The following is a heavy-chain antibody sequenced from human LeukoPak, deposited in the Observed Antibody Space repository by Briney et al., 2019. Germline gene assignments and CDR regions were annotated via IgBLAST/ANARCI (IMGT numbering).Heavy chain of an antibody. CDR2: IYYTGNT. CDR1: GGSISNYY. D-gene: IGHD1-1*01. V-gene: IGHV4-59*01. CDR3: ARDRLQLQS. Sequence: SETLSLTCTVSGGSISNYYWNWIRQPPGKGLEWIGYIYYTGNTNYNPSLKSRVTISVDTSKNQFSLKLSSVTAADTAVYYCARDRLQLQSWGQGTLVTVPS. J-gene: IGHJ5*02.